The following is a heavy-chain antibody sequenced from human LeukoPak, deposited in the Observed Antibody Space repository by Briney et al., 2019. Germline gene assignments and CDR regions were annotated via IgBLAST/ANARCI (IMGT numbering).Heavy chain of an antibody. CDR3: ARAYCSSTSCYAFNYYYYGMDV. Sequence: HPGRSLRLSCAASGFTFSSYGMHWVRQAPGKGLEWVAVIWYDGSNKYYADSVKGRFAISRDNSKNTLYLQMNSLRAEDTAVYYCARAYCSSTSCYAFNYYYYGMDVWGQGTTVTVSS. CDR2: IWYDGSNK. CDR1: GFTFSSYG. D-gene: IGHD2-2*01. V-gene: IGHV3-33*01. J-gene: IGHJ6*02.